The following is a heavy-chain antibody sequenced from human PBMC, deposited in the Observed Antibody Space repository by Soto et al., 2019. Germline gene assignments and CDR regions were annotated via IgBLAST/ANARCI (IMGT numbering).Heavy chain of an antibody. V-gene: IGHV4-4*07. Sequence: SETLSLTCTVSGGSISSYYWSWIRQPAGKGLEWIGRIYTSGSTNYNPSLKSRVTMSVDTSKNQFSLKPSSVTAADTAVYYCARDRSSWSAVGWFDPWGRGTLVTVSS. CDR3: ARDRSSWSAVGWFDP. D-gene: IGHD6-13*01. CDR1: GGSISSYY. CDR2: IYTSGST. J-gene: IGHJ5*02.